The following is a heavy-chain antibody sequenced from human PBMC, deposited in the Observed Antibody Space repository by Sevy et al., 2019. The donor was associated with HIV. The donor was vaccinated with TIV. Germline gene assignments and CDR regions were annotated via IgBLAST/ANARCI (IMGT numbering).Heavy chain of an antibody. J-gene: IGHJ6*02. CDR1: GFTFSNFG. D-gene: IGHD2-2*01. V-gene: IGHV3-23*01. Sequence: VGSLRLPCAASGFTFSNFGMSWVRQAPGKGLEWVSTISGSGGTTYYADSVKGRFTISRDNSKKTLYLQMNSLRAEDTALYYCAKGDTSTRYYYYGMDVWGQGTAVTVSS. CDR2: ISGSGGTT. CDR3: AKGDTSTRYYYYGMDV.